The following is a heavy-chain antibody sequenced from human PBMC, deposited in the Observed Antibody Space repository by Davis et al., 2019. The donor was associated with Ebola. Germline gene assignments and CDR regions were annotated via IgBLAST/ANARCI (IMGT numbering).Heavy chain of an antibody. CDR2: IYSGGST. D-gene: IGHD3-3*01. CDR3: AKGGYDFWSGYFY. V-gene: IGHV3-53*01. Sequence: GESLKISCAASGFTVSSNYMSWVRQAPGKGLEWVSVIYSGGSTYYADAVKGRFTISRDNSKNTLYLQMNSLRAENTAVYYCAKGGYDFWSGYFYWGQGTLVTVSS. CDR1: GFTVSSNY. J-gene: IGHJ4*02.